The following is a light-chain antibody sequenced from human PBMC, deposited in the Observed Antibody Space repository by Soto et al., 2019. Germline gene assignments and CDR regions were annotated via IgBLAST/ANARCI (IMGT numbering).Light chain of an antibody. V-gene: IGKV3-20*01. CDR1: QSVSSSY. J-gene: IGKJ2*03. Sequence: EIVLTQSPDTLSLSPGESATLSCRASQSVSSSYLAWYQQKPGQAPRLLIYAASRRATGIPDRFSGSGSGTDFTLTISRLDPEDSAVYYCQQYGTSHYSFGQGTKLEIQ. CDR2: AAS. CDR3: QQYGTSHYS.